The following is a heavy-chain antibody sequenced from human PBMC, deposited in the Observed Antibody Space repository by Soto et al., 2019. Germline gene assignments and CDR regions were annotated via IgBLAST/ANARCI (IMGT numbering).Heavy chain of an antibody. D-gene: IGHD1-1*01. J-gene: IGHJ6*02. Sequence: GGSLRLSCAASGFTFSSYSKNWVRQAPGKGREWVSSFSSSSTYRNYAHAVKGRFTIARDNAKNSLYLQMNSLRAEDTALYYCAREASWNDDTYYNYYYGMDVWGQGTTVTVSS. CDR2: FSSSSTYR. CDR3: AREASWNDDTYYNYYYGMDV. V-gene: IGHV3-21*01. CDR1: GFTFSSYS.